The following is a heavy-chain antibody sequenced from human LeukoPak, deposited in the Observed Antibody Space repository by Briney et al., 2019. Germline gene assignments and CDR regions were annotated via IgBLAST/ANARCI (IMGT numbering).Heavy chain of an antibody. D-gene: IGHD3-22*01. V-gene: IGHV3-21*01. CDR1: GFTFSSYS. J-gene: IGHJ4*02. CDR3: ARSEVYYDSSVYAY. CDR2: ISSSSSYI. Sequence: GGSLRLSCAASGFTFSSYSMNWVRQAPGKGLEWVSSISSSSSYIYYADSVKGRFTISRDNAKNSLYLQMNSLRAEDTAVYYCARSEVYYDSSVYAYWGQGTLVTVSS.